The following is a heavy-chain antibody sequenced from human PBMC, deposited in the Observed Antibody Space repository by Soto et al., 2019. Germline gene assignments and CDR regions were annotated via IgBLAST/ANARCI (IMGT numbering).Heavy chain of an antibody. Sequence: QLVESGGALVKPGGSLRLSCAASGFKFSDFFMSWIRQAPGKGLEWIGHINGGSTQTQYVDSVRGRFTISRDNAKNLLFLQMDSLRPEDTAVYYCARGTHYLEKRGLEGGQGTLVTVSS. J-gene: IGHJ4*02. V-gene: IGHV3-11*06. CDR2: INGGSTQT. CDR1: GFKFSDFF. D-gene: IGHD1-7*01. CDR3: ARGTHYLEKRGLE.